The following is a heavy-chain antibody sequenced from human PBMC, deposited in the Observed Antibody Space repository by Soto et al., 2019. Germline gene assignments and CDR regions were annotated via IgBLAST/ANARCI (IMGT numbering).Heavy chain of an antibody. CDR2: IWYDGSNK. CDR1: GFTFSSYG. V-gene: IGHV3-33*01. D-gene: IGHD2-8*01. Sequence: QVQLVESGGGVVQPGRSLRLSCAASGFTFSSYGMHWVRQAPGKGLEWVAVIWYDGSNKYYADSVKGRFTISRDNSKNTLYLQMNSLRAEDTAVYYCARDGRGVLGDVWGQGTTVTVSS. J-gene: IGHJ6*02. CDR3: ARDGRGVLGDV.